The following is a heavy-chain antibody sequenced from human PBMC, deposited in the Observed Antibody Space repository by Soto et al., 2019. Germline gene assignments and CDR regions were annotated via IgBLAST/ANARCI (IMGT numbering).Heavy chain of an antibody. Sequence: PSETLSLTCTVSGGSISSAAYYWSCIRQRPGKGLEWIVYIYYSGSTYYNPFLKSRLTMSVDTSMNQFSLKVNSVTAGDTAVYDCAGESGGYELDYWGQGTLVTVSS. D-gene: IGHD3-10*01. CDR1: GGSISSAAYY. V-gene: IGHV4-31*03. CDR2: IYYSGST. CDR3: AGESGGYELDY. J-gene: IGHJ4*02.